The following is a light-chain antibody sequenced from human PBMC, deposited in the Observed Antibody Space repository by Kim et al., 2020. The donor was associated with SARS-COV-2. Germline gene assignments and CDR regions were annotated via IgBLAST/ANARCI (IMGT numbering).Light chain of an antibody. V-gene: IGLV1-40*01. J-gene: IGLJ3*02. CDR1: SSNIGARYD. Sequence: TVTISCSGSSSNIGARYDVHWYQQLPGTAPKVLIYGNNNRPSGVPDRFSGSKSGTSASLAITGLQAEDAADYYCQSYDSSLSGWVFGGGTKLTVL. CDR2: GNN. CDR3: QSYDSSLSGWV.